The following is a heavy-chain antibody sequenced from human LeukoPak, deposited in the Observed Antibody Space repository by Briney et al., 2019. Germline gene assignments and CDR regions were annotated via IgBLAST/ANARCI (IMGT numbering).Heavy chain of an antibody. D-gene: IGHD3-22*01. CDR1: GGSISSGGYS. CDR2: IYHSGST. J-gene: IGHJ4*02. CDR3: ARGSSYDSSGYSGGY. V-gene: IGHV4-30-2*01. Sequence: SETLSLTCAVSGGSISSGGYSWSWIRQPPGKGLEWIGYIYHSGSTNYNPSLKSRVTISVDTSKNQFSLKLSSVTAADTAVYYCARGSSYDSSGYSGGYWGQGTLVTVSS.